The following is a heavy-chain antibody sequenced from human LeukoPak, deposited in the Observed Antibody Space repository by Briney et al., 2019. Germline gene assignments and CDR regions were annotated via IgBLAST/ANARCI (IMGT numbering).Heavy chain of an antibody. Sequence: GGTLRLSCAASGFTFSSYAMSWVRQIPGKGLEWVSGINGNGGSTNYADSVKGRFTISRDNSKNTLYLQMNSLRAEDTAVYYCAILTVTTAYWGQGTLVTVSS. D-gene: IGHD4-17*01. CDR2: INGNGGST. CDR3: AILTVTTAY. V-gene: IGHV3-23*01. J-gene: IGHJ4*02. CDR1: GFTFSSYA.